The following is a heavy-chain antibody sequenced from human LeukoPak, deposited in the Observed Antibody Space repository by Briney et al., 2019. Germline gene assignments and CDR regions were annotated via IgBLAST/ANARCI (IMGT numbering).Heavy chain of an antibody. J-gene: IGHJ4*02. D-gene: IGHD3-9*01. CDR3: ARDAYDILTGYWHFDY. CDR2: INPNSGGT. CDR1: GYTFTGYY. Sequence: ASVKVSCKASGYTFTGYYMHWMRQAPGQGLEWMGWINPNSGGTNYAQKFQGRVTMTRDTSISTAYMELRRLRSDDTAVYYCARDAYDILTGYWHFDYWGQGTLVTVSS. V-gene: IGHV1-2*02.